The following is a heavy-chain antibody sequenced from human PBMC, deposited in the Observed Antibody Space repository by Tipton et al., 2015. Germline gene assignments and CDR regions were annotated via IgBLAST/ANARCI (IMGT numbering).Heavy chain of an antibody. Sequence: SLRLSCAASGFTFSSYSMNWVRQAPGKGLEWVSSISSSSSYIYYADSVKGRFTISRDNSKNTLYLQMDSLRAEDTAIYYCARDRDTIFGVVDNYFDPWGQGTLVTVSS. CDR2: ISSSSSYI. CDR1: GFTFSSYS. D-gene: IGHD3-3*01. CDR3: ARDRDTIFGVVDNYFDP. J-gene: IGHJ5*02. V-gene: IGHV3-21*01.